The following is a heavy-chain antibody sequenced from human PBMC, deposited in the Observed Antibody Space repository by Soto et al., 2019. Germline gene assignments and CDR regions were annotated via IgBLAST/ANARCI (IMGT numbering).Heavy chain of an antibody. CDR2: IYYSGST. J-gene: IGHJ3*02. CDR3: ARVNYGTFDI. Sequence: SETLSLTCTVSGGSISSGCYYWSWIRQHPGKGLEWIGYIYYSGSTYYNTSLKSRVTISVDTSKNQFSLKLSSVTAADTAVYYCARVNYGTFDIWGQGTMVTVSS. CDR1: GGSISSGCYY. D-gene: IGHD4-17*01. V-gene: IGHV4-31*03.